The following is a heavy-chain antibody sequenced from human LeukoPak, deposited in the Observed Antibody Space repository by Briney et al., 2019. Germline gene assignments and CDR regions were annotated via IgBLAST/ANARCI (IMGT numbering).Heavy chain of an antibody. CDR1: GFTFSHYA. J-gene: IGHJ4*02. V-gene: IGHV3-30*03. Sequence: GRSLRLSCAASGFTFSHYAMHWVRQAPGKGLEWVAIISFDGTNKYYADSVKGRFTIPRDNPKSTLYLQMNSLRVEDTAVYSCARGRGSGGWSYIDYWGQGTLVTVSS. CDR2: ISFDGTNK. CDR3: ARGRGSGGWSYIDY. D-gene: IGHD2-15*01.